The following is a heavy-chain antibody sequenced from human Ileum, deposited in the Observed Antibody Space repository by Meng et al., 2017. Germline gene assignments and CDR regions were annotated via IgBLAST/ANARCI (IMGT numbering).Heavy chain of an antibody. Sequence: QGQRQESGPGLVKPSGTLSLTGAVSGDSISSRDWWSWVRQPPGKGLEWIGEISQESGRTNYNPSLKSRVTISLDKSKNQFSLNLNPVTAADTAVYYCVRNEGYSLGDWGQGTLVTVSS. J-gene: IGHJ4*02. CDR1: GDSISSRDW. CDR2: ISQESGRT. CDR3: VRNEGYSLGD. V-gene: IGHV4-4*02. D-gene: IGHD2-21*01.